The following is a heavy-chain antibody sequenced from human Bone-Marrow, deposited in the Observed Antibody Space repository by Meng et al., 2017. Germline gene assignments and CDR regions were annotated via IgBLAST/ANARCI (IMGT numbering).Heavy chain of an antibody. Sequence: GESLKISCAASGFTFSSYAMHWVRQAPGKGLEWVSAISGSGATAYYADSVKGRFTISRDNSNYTLYLQMNSLRADETAVYYCAKAVTDRSGSWRYAFDIWGQGTMVTVSS. V-gene: IGHV3-23*01. CDR2: ISGSGATA. CDR3: AKAVTDRSGSWRYAFDI. J-gene: IGHJ3*02. D-gene: IGHD6-13*01. CDR1: GFTFSSYA.